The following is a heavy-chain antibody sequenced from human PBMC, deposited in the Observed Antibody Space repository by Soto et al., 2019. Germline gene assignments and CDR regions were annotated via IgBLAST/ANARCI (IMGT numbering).Heavy chain of an antibody. CDR3: EKDVMTTYVHDYFEY. V-gene: IGHV3-30*18. D-gene: IGHD4-17*01. Sequence: QVQLVESGGGVVQPGRSLRLSCAASGFTFRNYGMHWVRQAPGKGLEWVAVISYDGSSRYYADSVKGRFTISRDSSKNTLYLQMNRLRVADTAVYYCEKDVMTTYVHDYFEYWGQGTKVTASS. CDR1: GFTFRNYG. J-gene: IGHJ4*02. CDR2: ISYDGSSR.